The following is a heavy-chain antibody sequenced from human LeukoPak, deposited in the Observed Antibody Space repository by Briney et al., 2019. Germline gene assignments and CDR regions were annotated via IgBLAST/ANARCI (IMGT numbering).Heavy chain of an antibody. V-gene: IGHV3-21*01. Sequence: PGGSLRLSCAASGSTFSSYSMNWVRQAPGKGLEWVSSISSSSSYIYYADSVKGRFTISRDNAKNSLYLQMNSLRAEDTAAYYCARDAYDSSGYSNYYYGMDVWGQGTTVTVSS. CDR1: GSTFSSYS. J-gene: IGHJ6*02. CDR3: ARDAYDSSGYSNYYYGMDV. CDR2: ISSSSSYI. D-gene: IGHD3-22*01.